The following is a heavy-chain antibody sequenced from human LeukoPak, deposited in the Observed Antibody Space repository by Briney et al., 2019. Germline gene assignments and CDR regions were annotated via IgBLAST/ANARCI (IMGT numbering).Heavy chain of an antibody. CDR1: GXTFSTYG. CDR3: ARDSYDSSSRGSLDY. CDR2: TWYDGSNQ. J-gene: IGHJ4*02. D-gene: IGHD3-22*01. V-gene: IGHV3-33*01. Sequence: GGSLRLSCAASGXTFSTYGMHWVRQAPGKGLEWVAITWYDGSNQYYADSVKGRFTISRDNSKNTVYLQMNSLRAEDTAVYYCARDSYDSSSRGSLDYWGQGTLVTVSS.